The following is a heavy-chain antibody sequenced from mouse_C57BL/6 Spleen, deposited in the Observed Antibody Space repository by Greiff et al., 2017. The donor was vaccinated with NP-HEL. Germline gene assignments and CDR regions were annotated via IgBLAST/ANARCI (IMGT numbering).Heavy chain of an antibody. CDR3: AREGTAQATSFDY. D-gene: IGHD3-2*02. V-gene: IGHV5-4*01. Sequence: EVQGVESGGGLVKPGGSLKLSCAASGFTFSSYAMSWVRQTPEKRLEWVATISDGGSYTYYPDNVKGRFTISRDNAKNNLYLQMSHLKSEDTAMYYCAREGTAQATSFDYWGQGTTLTVSS. J-gene: IGHJ2*01. CDR1: GFTFSSYA. CDR2: ISDGGSYT.